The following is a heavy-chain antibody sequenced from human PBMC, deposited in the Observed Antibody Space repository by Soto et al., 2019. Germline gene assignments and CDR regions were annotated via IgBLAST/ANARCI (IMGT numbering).Heavy chain of an antibody. CDR2: IYYSGST. Sequence: QVQLQESGPGLVKPSETLSLTCTVSGGSISVYYWSWIRQPPGKGLEWIGYIYYSGSTNYTPSLKSRVTISVDTSKNQFSLKLSSVTAADTAVYYCARVGWRHIDYWGQGTLVTVSS. CDR1: GGSISVYY. CDR3: ARVGWRHIDY. J-gene: IGHJ4*02. D-gene: IGHD3-3*01. V-gene: IGHV4-59*08.